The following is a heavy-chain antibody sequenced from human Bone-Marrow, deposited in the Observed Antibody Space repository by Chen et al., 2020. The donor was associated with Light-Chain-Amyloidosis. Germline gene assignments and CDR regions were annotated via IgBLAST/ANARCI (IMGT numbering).Heavy chain of an antibody. CDR1: GFTFSSYS. D-gene: IGHD3-9*01. CDR3: AKDISYDDILPGYPAAAFDI. V-gene: IGHV3-48*01. J-gene: IGHJ3*02. CDR2: ISRSSSTI. Sequence: EVQLVESGGGLVQPGGSLRLSCAASGFTFSSYSMNWVRQAPGKGLEWVSYISRSSSTIYYADSVQGRFTISSDHAKNSLLLQMNSLSAEDTAVYYCAKDISYDDILPGYPAAAFDIWGQGTMVTVSS.